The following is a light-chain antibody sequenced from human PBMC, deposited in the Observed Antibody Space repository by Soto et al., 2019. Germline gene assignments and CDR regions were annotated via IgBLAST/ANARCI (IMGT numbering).Light chain of an antibody. CDR1: SSDVGGYNY. Sequence: QSALTQPASVSGSPGQSITISCTGTSSDVGGYNYVSWYQQHPGKAPKLMIYDVSNRPSGVSNRFSGSKSGNTASLTISGLQAEDDADYYCSSYTSSSTRGVFGTGNKVTVL. J-gene: IGLJ1*01. V-gene: IGLV2-14*01. CDR2: DVS. CDR3: SSYTSSSTRGV.